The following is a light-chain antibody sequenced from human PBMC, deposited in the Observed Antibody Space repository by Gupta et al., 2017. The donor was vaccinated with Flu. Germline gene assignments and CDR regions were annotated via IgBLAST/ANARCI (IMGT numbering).Light chain of an antibody. CDR2: DAS. V-gene: IGKV3-15*01. J-gene: IGKJ1*01. Sequence: EIVMPSPQATLSVSPGERATLSCRASQSVRSDLAWYQQKPGQAPRLLIYDASTRATGISARFSGSGFGTEFTLTISSLQSEDFAVYYCQQYNNWPRTFGQGTRVEIK. CDR1: QSVRSD. CDR3: QQYNNWPRT.